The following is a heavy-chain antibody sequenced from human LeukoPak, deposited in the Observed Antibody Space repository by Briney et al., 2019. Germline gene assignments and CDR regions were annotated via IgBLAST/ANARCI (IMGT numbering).Heavy chain of an antibody. D-gene: IGHD6-19*01. Sequence: GGSLRLSCVACGFTFSTYDMNWVRQAPGKGLEWVSCIRNSGSNIYYSDSVKGRFTISRDNSKNSLYLQMDSLRAEDTAVYYCVRNEPRTRGRYEIDYWGQGTLVTVSS. J-gene: IGHJ4*02. CDR3: VRNEPRTRGRYEIDY. CDR1: GFTFSTYD. V-gene: IGHV3-48*03. CDR2: IRNSGSNI.